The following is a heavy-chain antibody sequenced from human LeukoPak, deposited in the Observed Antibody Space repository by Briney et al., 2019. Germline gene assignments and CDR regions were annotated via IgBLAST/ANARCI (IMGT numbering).Heavy chain of an antibody. Sequence: SETLSLTFTVSGGSISSSSAYWGWIRQPPGKGLEWIGSIYYSKNTYYNPSLKSRATISADTSKNQFSLTLGSVSATDTAVYYCVSPRGFSYGYFDYWGQGTLVTVSS. J-gene: IGHJ4*02. CDR3: VSPRGFSYGYFDY. D-gene: IGHD5-18*01. CDR2: IYYSKNT. CDR1: GGSISSSSAY. V-gene: IGHV4-39*01.